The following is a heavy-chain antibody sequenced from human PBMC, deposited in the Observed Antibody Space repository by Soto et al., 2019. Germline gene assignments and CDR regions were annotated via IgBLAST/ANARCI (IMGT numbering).Heavy chain of an antibody. J-gene: IGHJ4*02. CDR2: IYSGGTT. Sequence: EVQLVESGGDLVQPGGSLRLSCTASGITVSSDNMHWVRQVPGKGLEWVSHIYSGGTTYYADSVKGRFTISRDNSKNTLYLQMKSLRVEDTAVYYCVGAGYCTGGSCAEGPFDFWGQGTLVTVSS. CDR1: GITVSSDN. V-gene: IGHV3-66*01. D-gene: IGHD2-15*01. CDR3: VGAGYCTGGSCAEGPFDF.